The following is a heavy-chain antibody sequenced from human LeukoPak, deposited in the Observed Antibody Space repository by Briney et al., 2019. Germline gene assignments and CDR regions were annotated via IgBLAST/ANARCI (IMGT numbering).Heavy chain of an antibody. Sequence: SETLSLTCTVSGGSISSYYWSWIRQPPGKGLEWIGYIYYSGSTNYNPSLKSRVTISVDTSKNQFSLKLSSVTAADTAVYYCARSRRGSGWYYYWGQGILVTVSS. V-gene: IGHV4-59*08. CDR3: ARSRRGSGWYYY. D-gene: IGHD6-19*01. CDR2: IYYSGST. CDR1: GGSISSYY. J-gene: IGHJ4*02.